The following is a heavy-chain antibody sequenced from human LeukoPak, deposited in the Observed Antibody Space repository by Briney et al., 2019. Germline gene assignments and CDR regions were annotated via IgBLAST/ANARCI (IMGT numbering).Heavy chain of an antibody. CDR3: ARASPYYYYYYYMDV. Sequence: SETLSLTCTVSGGSISSSSYYWYYWSWIRQPPGKGLEWIGYIYYSGSTNYNPSLKSRVTISVDTSKNQFSLKLSSVTAADTAVYYCARASPYYYYYYYMDVWGKGTTVTISS. V-gene: IGHV4-61*01. J-gene: IGHJ6*03. CDR1: GGSISSSSYYWYY. CDR2: IYYSGST.